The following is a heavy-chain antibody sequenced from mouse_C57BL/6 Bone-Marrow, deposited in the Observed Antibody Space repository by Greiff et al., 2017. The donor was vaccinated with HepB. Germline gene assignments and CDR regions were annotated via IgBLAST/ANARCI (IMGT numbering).Heavy chain of an antibody. CDR2: ISSGGSYT. CDR3: ARPYYDS. CDR1: GFTFSSYG. Sequence: EVQLVESGGDLVKPGGSLKLSCAASGFTFSSYGMSWVRQTPDKRLEWVATISSGGSYTYYPDSVKGRFTISRDNAKNTLYLQMSSLKSEDTAMYYCARPYYDSWGRGTTVTVSS. D-gene: IGHD2-4*01. V-gene: IGHV5-6*01. J-gene: IGHJ4*01.